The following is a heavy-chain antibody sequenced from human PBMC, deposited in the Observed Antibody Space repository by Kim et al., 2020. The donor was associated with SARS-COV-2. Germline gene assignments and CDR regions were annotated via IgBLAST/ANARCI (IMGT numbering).Heavy chain of an antibody. CDR1: GGSISSGGYY. Sequence: SETLSPTCTVSGGSISSGGYYWSWIRQHPGKGLEWIGYIYYSGSTYYNPSLKSRVTISVDTSKNQFSLKLSSVTAADTAVYYCARAPPEFWFDPWGQGTLVTVSS. D-gene: IGHD3-10*01. CDR3: ARAPPEFWFDP. CDR2: IYYSGST. V-gene: IGHV4-31*03. J-gene: IGHJ5*02.